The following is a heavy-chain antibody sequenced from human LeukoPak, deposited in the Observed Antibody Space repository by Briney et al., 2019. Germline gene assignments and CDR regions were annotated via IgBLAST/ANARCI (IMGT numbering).Heavy chain of an antibody. V-gene: IGHV1-18*01. Sequence: GASVKVSCKASGYTFTSYDINWVRQATGQGLEWMGWISAYNGNTNYAQKLQGRVTMTTDTSTSAAYMELRSLRSDDTAVYYCARDSDYYYGMDVWGQGTTVTVSS. J-gene: IGHJ6*02. CDR3: ARDSDYYYGMDV. CDR2: ISAYNGNT. CDR1: GYTFTSYD.